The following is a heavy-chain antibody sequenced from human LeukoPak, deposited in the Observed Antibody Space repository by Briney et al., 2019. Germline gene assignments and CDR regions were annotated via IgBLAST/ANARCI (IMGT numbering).Heavy chain of an antibody. CDR3: AKAYSSGWYLGFDY. J-gene: IGHJ4*02. Sequence: GGSLRLSCAASGFTFSSYAMSWVRQAPGKGLEWVSAISGSGGSTYCADSVKGRFTISRDNSKDTLYLQMNSLRAEDTAVYYCAKAYSSGWYLGFDYWGQGTLVTVSS. CDR1: GFTFSSYA. V-gene: IGHV3-23*01. D-gene: IGHD6-19*01. CDR2: ISGSGGST.